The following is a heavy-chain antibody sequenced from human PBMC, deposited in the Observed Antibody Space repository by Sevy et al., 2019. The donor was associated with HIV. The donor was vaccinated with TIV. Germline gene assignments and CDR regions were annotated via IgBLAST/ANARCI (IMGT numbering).Heavy chain of an antibody. CDR2: ISVYNRHT. J-gene: IGHJ4*02. CDR1: GYTFSSYG. CDR3: ARDPGYYDSVGFHYFDH. D-gene: IGHD3-22*01. Sequence: ASVKVSCKASGYTFSSYGISWLRQAPGQGLEWMAWISVYNRHTNYAQNFQGRVTLTTDTSTSTAYMEVRNLRSDDTAVYYCARDPGYYDSVGFHYFDHWGQGTLVTVSS. V-gene: IGHV1-18*01.